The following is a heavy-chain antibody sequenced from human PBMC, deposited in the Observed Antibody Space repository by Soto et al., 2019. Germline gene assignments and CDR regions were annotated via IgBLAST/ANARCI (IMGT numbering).Heavy chain of an antibody. V-gene: IGHV3-53*01. CDR3: ARGMGAAWVTPLSH. CDR1: GFNVDNVY. J-gene: IGHJ4*02. Sequence: EVQLVESGGGLIQPVGSLRLSCIASGFNVDNVYMSWVRQAPGKGLEWVSVLYTADSTNYADSVKGRFTISRDSSKNTVYLQMDSLRAGDTAVYYCARGMGAAWVTPLSHWGQGTLVIVSS. D-gene: IGHD2-21*02. CDR2: LYTADST.